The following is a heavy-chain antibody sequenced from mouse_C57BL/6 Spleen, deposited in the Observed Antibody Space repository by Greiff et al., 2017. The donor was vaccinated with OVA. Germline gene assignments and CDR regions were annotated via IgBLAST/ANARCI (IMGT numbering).Heavy chain of an antibody. D-gene: IGHD1-1*01. V-gene: IGHV1-74*01. CDR1: GYTFTSYW. J-gene: IGHJ2*01. CDR2: IHPSDSDT. CDR3: AIPLHYNGSSFDY. Sequence: QVHVKQSGAELVQPGASVKVSCKASGYTFTSYWMHWVKQRPGQGLEWIGGIHPSDSDTNYNQKFTGKAILTVDKSSRTAYMHLRSLTSADYAVSYCAIPLHYNGSSFDYWGQGTTLTVSS.